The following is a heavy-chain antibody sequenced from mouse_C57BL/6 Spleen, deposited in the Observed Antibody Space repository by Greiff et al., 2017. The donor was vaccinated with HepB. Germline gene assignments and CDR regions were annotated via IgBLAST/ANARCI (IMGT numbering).Heavy chain of an antibody. J-gene: IGHJ2*01. CDR2: ISIGSSTI. CDR3: ASNYVFDD. Sequence: DVQLQESGGGLVKPGGSLKLSCAASGFTFRDYGMHWVRQAPEKGLEWVAYISIGSSTIYYADTVKGRFTISRDNAKNTLFLQMTSLRSEDTAMYYCASNYVFDDWGQGTTLTVSS. CDR1: GFTFRDYG. V-gene: IGHV5-17*01. D-gene: IGHD2-1*01.